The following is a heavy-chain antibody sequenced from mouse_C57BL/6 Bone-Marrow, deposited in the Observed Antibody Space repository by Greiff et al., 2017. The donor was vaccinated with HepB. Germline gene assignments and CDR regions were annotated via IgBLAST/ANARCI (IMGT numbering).Heavy chain of an antibody. CDR1: GFTFSSYG. D-gene: IGHD1-1*01. CDR2: ISSGGSYT. V-gene: IGHV5-6*01. CDR3: ERHQIPCISTVAFDY. Sequence: EVKLVESGGDLVKPGGSLKLSCAASGFTFSSYGMSWVRQTPDKRLEWVATISSGGSYTYYPDSVKGRFTFSRDNAKNTLYLQMSSLKSEDTAMYYCERHQIPCISTVAFDYWGQGTTLTVSS. J-gene: IGHJ2*01.